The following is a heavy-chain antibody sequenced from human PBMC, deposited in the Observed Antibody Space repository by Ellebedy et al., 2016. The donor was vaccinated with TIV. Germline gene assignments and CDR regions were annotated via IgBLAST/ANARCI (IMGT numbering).Heavy chain of an antibody. CDR3: TRDGGRDCGGDCPFDY. CDR2: MYLGGGR. J-gene: IGHJ4*02. Sequence: PGGSLRLSCAASGFTVSTNYMSWVRQAPGKGLEWVSVMYLGGGRYYADSVKGRFTISRDSSKNTLYLQMNNLRVEDTAVYYCTRDGGRDCGGDCPFDYWGQGTLVTVSS. D-gene: IGHD2-21*02. V-gene: IGHV3-53*01. CDR1: GFTVSTNY.